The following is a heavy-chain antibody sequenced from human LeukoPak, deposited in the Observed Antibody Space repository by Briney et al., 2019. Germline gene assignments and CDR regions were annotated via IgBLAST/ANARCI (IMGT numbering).Heavy chain of an antibody. CDR3: ARVSNPIACGWCQYYYYYMDV. CDR1: GFTFSSYW. D-gene: IGHD6-19*01. Sequence: PGGSLRLSCAASGFTFSSYWMSWVRQAPGKGLEWVANIKQDGSEKYYVDSVKGRFTISRDNAKNSLYLQMNSLRAEDTAVYYCARVSNPIACGWCQYYYYYMDVWGKGTTVTVSS. J-gene: IGHJ6*03. CDR2: IKQDGSEK. V-gene: IGHV3-7*01.